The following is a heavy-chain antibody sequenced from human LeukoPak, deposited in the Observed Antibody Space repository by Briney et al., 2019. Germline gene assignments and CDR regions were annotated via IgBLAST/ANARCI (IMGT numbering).Heavy chain of an antibody. V-gene: IGHV4-34*01. Sequence: SETLSLTCAVYGGSFSGYYWSWIRQPPGKGLEWIGEINHSGSTNYNPSLKSRVTISVDTSKNQFSLKLSSVTAADTAVYYCARLPSYYYDSSGYPLEDYWGQGTLVTVSS. J-gene: IGHJ4*02. D-gene: IGHD3-22*01. CDR1: GGSFSGYY. CDR2: INHSGST. CDR3: ARLPSYYYDSSGYPLEDY.